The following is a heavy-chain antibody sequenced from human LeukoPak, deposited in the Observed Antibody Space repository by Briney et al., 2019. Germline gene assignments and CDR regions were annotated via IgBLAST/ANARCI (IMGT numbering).Heavy chain of an antibody. J-gene: IGHJ4*02. V-gene: IGHV3-66*01. CDR2: MYTGGGR. CDR3: TRGQSYCGADCYSD. Sequence: GGSLRLSCAASGFSVNNYYMSWVRQPPGKGLEWVSVMYTGGGRYYGDSVKGRFTISRDNSKNTVSLQMNSLRVEDTALYYCTRGQSYCGADCYSDWGQGTLVTVSS. CDR1: GFSVNNYY. D-gene: IGHD2-21*02.